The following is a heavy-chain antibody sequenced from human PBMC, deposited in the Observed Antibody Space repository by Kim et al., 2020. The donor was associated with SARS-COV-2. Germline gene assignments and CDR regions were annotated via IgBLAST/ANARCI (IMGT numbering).Heavy chain of an antibody. V-gene: IGHV4-39*07. D-gene: IGHD6-6*01. J-gene: IGHJ4*02. Sequence: SLKSRVTISVDTSKNQFSLKLSSVTAADTAVYYCAREKDGSSFDRGNFDYWGQGTLVTVSS. CDR3: AREKDGSSFDRGNFDY.